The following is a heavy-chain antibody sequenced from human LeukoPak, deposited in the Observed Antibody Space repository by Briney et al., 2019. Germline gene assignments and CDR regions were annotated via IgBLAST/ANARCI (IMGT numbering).Heavy chain of an antibody. D-gene: IGHD1-26*01. V-gene: IGHV1-2*02. CDR1: GYTFTGYH. CDR2: INPNSGGT. CDR3: ARGDYQWELLVSDY. J-gene: IGHJ4*02. Sequence: ASVKVSCKTSGYTFTGYHVHWVRQAPGQGLEWMGWINPNSGGTNYAQKFQGRVTMTRDTSISTAYMELSRLRSDDTAVYYCARGDYQWELLVSDYWGQGTLVTVSS.